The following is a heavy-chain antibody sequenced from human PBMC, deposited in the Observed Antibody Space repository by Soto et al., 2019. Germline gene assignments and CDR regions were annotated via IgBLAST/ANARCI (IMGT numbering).Heavy chain of an antibody. CDR2: INNSGSRT. D-gene: IGHD1-26*01. V-gene: IGHV3-23*01. Sequence: EVQLLESGGGFVQPGGSLRLSCTASGFTFSSYGMSWVRQAPGKGLEWVSSINNSGSRTYHADSMKGRFTISRDNSKNTLYLQMNSLRAEDTAVYYCAKARTDQSGTYFPFDYWGQGTLVTVSS. CDR1: GFTFSSYG. J-gene: IGHJ4*02. CDR3: AKARTDQSGTYFPFDY.